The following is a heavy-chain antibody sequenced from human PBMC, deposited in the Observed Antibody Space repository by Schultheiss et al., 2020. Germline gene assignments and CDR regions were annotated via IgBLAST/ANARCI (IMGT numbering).Heavy chain of an antibody. J-gene: IGHJ2*01. CDR2: ISSSGSTI. CDR1: GFTFSSYA. D-gene: IGHD5-18*01. CDR3: ARDVYTAMAPWYFDL. V-gene: IGHV3-48*04. Sequence: GGSLRLSCAASGFTFSSYAMSWVRQAPGKGLEWVSYISSSGSTIYYADSVKGRFTISRDNAKNSLYLQMNSLRAEDTAVYYCARDVYTAMAPWYFDLWGRGTLVTVSS.